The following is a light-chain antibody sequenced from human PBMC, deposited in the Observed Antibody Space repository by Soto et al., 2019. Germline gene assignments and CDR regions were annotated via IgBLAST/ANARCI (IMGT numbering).Light chain of an antibody. J-gene: IGLJ2*01. CDR1: SSNIGSFYD. CDR3: QAYDNSLNQVV. Sequence: QSVLTQPPSVSGAPGQRVTIPCTGSSSNIGSFYDVHWYQQLPGTVPKLRIYGDNNRPSGVPDRFSGSKSGTAASLAITGLQAEYEADYYCQAYDNSLNQVVVGWGTKLTVL. V-gene: IGLV1-40*01. CDR2: GDN.